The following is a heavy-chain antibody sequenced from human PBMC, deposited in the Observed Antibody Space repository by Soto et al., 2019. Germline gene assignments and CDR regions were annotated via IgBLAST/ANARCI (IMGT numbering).Heavy chain of an antibody. D-gene: IGHD6-6*01. CDR3: ARSSSSFADFDY. Sequence: SETLSLTCAVYGGSFSGYYWSWIRQPPGKGLEWIGYINHSGSTNYNPSLKSRVTISVDTSKNQFSLKLSSVTAADTAVYYCARSSSSFADFDYWGQGTLVTVSS. J-gene: IGHJ4*02. V-gene: IGHV4-34*01. CDR2: INHSGST. CDR1: GGSFSGYY.